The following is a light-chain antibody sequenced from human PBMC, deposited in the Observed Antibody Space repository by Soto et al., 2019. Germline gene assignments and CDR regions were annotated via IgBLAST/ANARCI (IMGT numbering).Light chain of an antibody. J-gene: IGLJ2*01. CDR1: SSDVGGFNY. V-gene: IGLV2-8*01. Sequence: QSVLTQPPSASGSPGQSVTISCTGTSSDVGGFNYVSWYQQHPGKAPRVLIYEVNKRPSGVPDRFSGSKSGNTASLTVSGLQAEDEADYYCSSYAGSNTVVFGGGTKVTVL. CDR2: EVN. CDR3: SSYAGSNTVV.